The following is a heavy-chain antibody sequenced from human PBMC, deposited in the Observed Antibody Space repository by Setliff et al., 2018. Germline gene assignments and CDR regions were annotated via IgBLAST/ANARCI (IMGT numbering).Heavy chain of an antibody. CDR3: ARTCSGSGCYAGLES. D-gene: IGHD2-15*01. V-gene: IGHV3-33*08. CDR2: IWYDGVKK. Sequence: PGGSLRLSCAASGFTFSTYRMHWARQAPGKGLEWVAVIWYDGVKKYHADSVKGRFTISRDNSKNTLYLQMNSLRPEDTAVYYCARTCSGSGCYAGLESWGQGTPVTVSS. J-gene: IGHJ4*02. CDR1: GFTFSTYR.